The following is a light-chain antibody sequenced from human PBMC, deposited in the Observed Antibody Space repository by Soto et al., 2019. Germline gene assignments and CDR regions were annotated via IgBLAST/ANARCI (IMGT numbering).Light chain of an antibody. CDR3: AVWDDSLNSWV. CDR2: TND. Sequence: QSVLTQPPSVSGAPGQRVTISCTGSSSNIGAGYDVHWYQQLPGTAPKLLMYTNDQRPAGVPDRFSGSKSGTSASLAISGLQSEDEADYYCAVWDDSLNSWVFGGGTKLTVL. J-gene: IGLJ3*02. CDR1: SSNIGAGYD. V-gene: IGLV1-40*01.